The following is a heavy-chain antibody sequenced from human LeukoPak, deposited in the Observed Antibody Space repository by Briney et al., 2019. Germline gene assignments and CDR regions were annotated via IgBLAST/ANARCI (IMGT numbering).Heavy chain of an antibody. D-gene: IGHD6-13*01. CDR1: GGSFSGYY. CDR2: INHSGST. Sequence: SETLSLTCAVYGGSFSGYYWSWIRQPPGKGLEWIGEINHSGSTNYNPSLKSRVTISVDTSKNQFSLKLSSVTAAGTAVYYCARGNLPSSSWYEWGQGTLVTVSS. J-gene: IGHJ4*02. CDR3: ARGNLPSSSWYE. V-gene: IGHV4-34*01.